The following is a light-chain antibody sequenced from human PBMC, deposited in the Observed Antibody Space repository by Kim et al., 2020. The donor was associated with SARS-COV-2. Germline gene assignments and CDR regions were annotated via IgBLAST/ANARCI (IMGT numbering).Light chain of an antibody. V-gene: IGLV4-69*01. Sequence: AWSKLTCTLSRGHRNNPIAWHQEQPGKGPRYLMKLNSDGSHSKGDGIPDRFSGSSSGAERYLTISSLQSEDEADYYCQTWGTGNWVFGGGTQLTVL. CDR1: RGHRNNP. J-gene: IGLJ3*02. CDR3: QTWGTGNWV. CDR2: LNSDGSH.